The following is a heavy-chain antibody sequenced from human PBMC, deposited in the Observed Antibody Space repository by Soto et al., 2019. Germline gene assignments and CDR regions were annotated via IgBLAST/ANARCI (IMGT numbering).Heavy chain of an antibody. CDR2: ISAYNGNT. D-gene: IGHD3-10*01. CDR3: ARDHMVRGTGWYYYSGMDV. Sequence: ASVKVSCKASGYTFTSYGISWVRQAPGQGLEWMGWISAYNGNTNYAQKLQGRVTMTTDTSTSTAYMELRSLRSADTAVYYCARDHMVRGTGWYYYSGMDVWGQGPTVTVSS. CDR1: GYTFTSYG. V-gene: IGHV1-18*04. J-gene: IGHJ6*02.